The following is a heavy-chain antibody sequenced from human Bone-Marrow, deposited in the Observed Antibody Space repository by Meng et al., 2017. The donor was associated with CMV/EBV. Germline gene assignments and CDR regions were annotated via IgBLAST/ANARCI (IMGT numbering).Heavy chain of an antibody. CDR3: ARDQLVGATSNPYYYYYGMDV. CDR1: GTTVSSNY. J-gene: IGHJ6*02. D-gene: IGHD1-26*01. CDR2: IFSDGTT. V-gene: IGHV3-66*01. Sequence: GGSLRLSCAASGTTVSSNYMSWVRQAPGKGLEWVSVIFSDGTTYYADSVKGRFTISRDKSKNTLYLQMNSLRGEDTAVYFCARDQLVGATSNPYYYYYGMDVWAQGTTVTVSS.